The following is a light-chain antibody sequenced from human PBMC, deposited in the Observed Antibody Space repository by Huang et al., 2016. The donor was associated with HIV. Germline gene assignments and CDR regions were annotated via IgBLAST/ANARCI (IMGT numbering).Light chain of an antibody. CDR1: EGVSSN. V-gene: IGKV3-15*01. CDR3: QQYSNWPPFT. Sequence: EVVMTQSPATLSVSPGERATLSCRASEGVSSNLAWYQQKPGQAPRLLIYDASTRATGIPARFSGSGSGREFTLNISSLQSEDFAVYYCQQYSNWPPFTFGQGTKLEIK. J-gene: IGKJ2*01. CDR2: DAS.